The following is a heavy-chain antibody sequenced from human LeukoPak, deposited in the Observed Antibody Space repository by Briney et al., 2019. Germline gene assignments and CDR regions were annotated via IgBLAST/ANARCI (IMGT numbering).Heavy chain of an antibody. CDR3: ARAGQQLGFDY. V-gene: IGHV3-66*01. CDR2: VYSGGTT. J-gene: IGHJ4*02. Sequence: GGSLRLSCAASGFTFSSYAMSWVRQAPGKGLEWVSLVYSGGTTYYADSVKGRFTISRDNSKNTLYLQMNSLRAEDTAVYYCARAGQQLGFDYWGQGTLVTVSS. D-gene: IGHD6-13*01. CDR1: GFTFSSYA.